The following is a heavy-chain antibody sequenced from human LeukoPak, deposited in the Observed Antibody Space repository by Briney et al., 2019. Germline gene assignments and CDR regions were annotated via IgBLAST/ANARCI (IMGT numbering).Heavy chain of an antibody. Sequence: TGGSLRLSCAASEFTFTTYGMHWVRQAPGKGLEWVAFIYYDGSNIYYADHVKGRFTISRDISKNTLYLQMDSLRAEDTAIYYCARDWKTNSFDYWGQGTLVTVSS. V-gene: IGHV3-33*01. D-gene: IGHD1-1*01. CDR1: EFTFTTYG. CDR3: ARDWKTNSFDY. J-gene: IGHJ4*02. CDR2: IYYDGSNI.